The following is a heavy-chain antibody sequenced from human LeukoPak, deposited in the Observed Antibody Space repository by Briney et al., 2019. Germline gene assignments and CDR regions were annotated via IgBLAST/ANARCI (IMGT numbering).Heavy chain of an antibody. D-gene: IGHD5-12*01. J-gene: IGHJ4*02. Sequence: GGSLRLSCAVSGITLSNYGMSWVRQAPGKGLEWVANIKQDGSEKYYVDSVKGRFTISRDNAKNSLYLQMNSLRAEDTAVYYCARDRQDIVATMTHFDYWGQGTLVTVSS. CDR2: IKQDGSEK. CDR3: ARDRQDIVATMTHFDY. V-gene: IGHV3-7*01. CDR1: GITLSNYG.